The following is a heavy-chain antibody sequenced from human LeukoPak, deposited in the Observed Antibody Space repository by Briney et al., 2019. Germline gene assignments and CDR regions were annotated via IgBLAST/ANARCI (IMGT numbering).Heavy chain of an antibody. Sequence: GGSLRLSCAASGFTVSSNYMNWVRQAPGKGLEWFSVIYSGGSTYYADSVKGRFTISRDNSKNTLYLQMNSLRAEDTAVYYCARGNEYYDFWSGYFYWGQGTLVTVSS. CDR1: GFTVSSNY. D-gene: IGHD3-3*01. J-gene: IGHJ4*02. V-gene: IGHV3-66*01. CDR3: ARGNEYYDFWSGYFY. CDR2: IYSGGST.